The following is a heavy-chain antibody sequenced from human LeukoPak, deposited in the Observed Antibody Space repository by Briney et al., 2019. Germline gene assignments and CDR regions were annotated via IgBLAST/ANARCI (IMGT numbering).Heavy chain of an antibody. CDR3: AKGRAPDY. V-gene: IGHV3-23*01. CDR2: ISGSGGST. Sequence: GGSLRLSCTASGFTFSSYAMKWVRQAPGKGLEWVSTISGSGGSTYYADSVKGRFTISRDNSKNTLYLQMNSLRAEDTAVYFCAKGRAPDYWGQGTLVTVSS. CDR1: GFTFSSYA. J-gene: IGHJ4*02.